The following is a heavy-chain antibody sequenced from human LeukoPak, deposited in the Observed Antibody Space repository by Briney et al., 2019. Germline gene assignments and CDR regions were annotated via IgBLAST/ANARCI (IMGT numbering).Heavy chain of an antibody. CDR1: GGSISSYY. V-gene: IGHV4-59*01. J-gene: IGHJ4*02. Sequence: SETLSLTCTVSGGSISSYYWSWIRQPPGKGLEWIGYIYYSGSTNYNPSLKSRVTISVDTSKNQFSLKLSSVTAAGTAVYYCARGSRLRCLDYWGQGTLVTVSS. CDR3: ARGSRLRCLDY. D-gene: IGHD4-17*01. CDR2: IYYSGST.